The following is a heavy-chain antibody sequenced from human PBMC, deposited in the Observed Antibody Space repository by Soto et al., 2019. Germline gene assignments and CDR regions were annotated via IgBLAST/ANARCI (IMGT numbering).Heavy chain of an antibody. CDR2: IYYTGST. V-gene: IGHV4-31*03. CDR3: ATLYMVRGVRTFDY. Sequence: QVQLQESGPGLVKPSQTLSLTCTVSGGSISSGGYYWSWIRQHPGKGLEWIGYIYYTGSTYYNPFLKSRVTISVDTSKNQFSLKLSSVTAADTAVYYCATLYMVRGVRTFDYWGQGTLVTVSS. J-gene: IGHJ4*02. CDR1: GGSISSGGYY. D-gene: IGHD3-10*01.